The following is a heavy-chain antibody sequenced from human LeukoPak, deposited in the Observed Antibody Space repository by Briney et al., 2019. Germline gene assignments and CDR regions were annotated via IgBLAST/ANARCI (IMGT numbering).Heavy chain of an antibody. CDR1: GGSISSSSYY. CDR3: ARQNGGDDSSSWYLPPRPNWFDP. CDR2: IYYSGST. J-gene: IGHJ5*02. Sequence: PSETLSLTCTVSGGSISSSSYYWGWIRQPPGKGLEWIGSIYYSGSTYYNPSLKSRVTISVDTSKNQFSLKLSSVTAADTAVYYCARQNGGDDSSSWYLPPRPNWFDPWGQGTLVTVSS. D-gene: IGHD6-13*01. V-gene: IGHV4-39*01.